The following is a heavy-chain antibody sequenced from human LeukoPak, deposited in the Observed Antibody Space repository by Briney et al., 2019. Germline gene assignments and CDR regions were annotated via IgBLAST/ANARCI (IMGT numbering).Heavy chain of an antibody. CDR2: ISGSAGST. Sequence: PGGSLRLSCAASGFTFSSYAMSWVRQAPGKGLEWVSAISGSAGSTYYADSVKGRFTISRDNSKNTLYLQMNSLRAEDTAVYYCAKDSGPTAKVTYAFDYWGQGTLVTVSS. J-gene: IGHJ4*02. D-gene: IGHD5-18*01. CDR1: GFTFSSYA. CDR3: AKDSGPTAKVTYAFDY. V-gene: IGHV3-23*01.